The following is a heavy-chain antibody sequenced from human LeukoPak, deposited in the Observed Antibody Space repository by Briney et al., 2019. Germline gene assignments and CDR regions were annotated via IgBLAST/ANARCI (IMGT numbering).Heavy chain of an antibody. J-gene: IGHJ6*03. CDR2: IIPIFGTA. CDR1: GYTFTAYY. Sequence: SVKVSCKASGYTFTAYYIHWVRQAPGQGLEWMGGIIPIFGTANYAQKFQGRVTITADESTSTAYMELSSLRSEDTAVYYCARVAVNYDFWSGQEGNYYYYMDVWAKGPRSPSP. CDR3: ARVAVNYDFWSGQEGNYYYYMDV. D-gene: IGHD3-3*01. V-gene: IGHV1-69*13.